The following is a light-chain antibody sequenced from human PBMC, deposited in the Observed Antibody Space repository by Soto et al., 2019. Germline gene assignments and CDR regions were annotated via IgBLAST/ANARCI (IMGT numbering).Light chain of an antibody. CDR2: DAS. J-gene: IGKJ1*01. Sequence: EIVMTQSPATLSVSPGERATLSCRASQSISSNLAWYQQKPGLAPRLLIYDASTRATDIPARFSGSGSGTEFTLTISSLQSEDFAVYYCQQYNNWPPWTFGQRTKVDIK. V-gene: IGKV3-15*01. CDR3: QQYNNWPPWT. CDR1: QSISSN.